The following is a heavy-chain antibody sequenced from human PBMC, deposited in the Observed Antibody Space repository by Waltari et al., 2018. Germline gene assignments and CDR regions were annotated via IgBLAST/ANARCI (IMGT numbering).Heavy chain of an antibody. CDR1: WFSLSTSGVG. D-gene: IGHD1-26*01. Sequence: QITLKESGPTLVKPTQTLTLTCTFSWFSLSTSGVGVGWIRQPPGKALEWLALIYWNDDKRYSPSLKSRLTITKDTSKNQVVLTMTNMDPVDTATYYCAHRPPSGSYAGNWFDPWGQGTLVTVSS. CDR2: IYWNDDK. CDR3: AHRPPSGSYAGNWFDP. J-gene: IGHJ5*02. V-gene: IGHV2-5*01.